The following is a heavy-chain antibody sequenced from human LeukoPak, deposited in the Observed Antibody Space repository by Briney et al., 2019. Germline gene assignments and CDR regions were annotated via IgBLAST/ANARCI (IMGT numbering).Heavy chain of an antibody. D-gene: IGHD5-24*01. J-gene: IGHJ4*02. CDR1: GGSISSGGYS. Sequence: SQTLSLTCAVSGGSISSGGYSWSWIRQPPGKGLEWIGYIYHSGSTYYNPSLKSRVTISVDTSKNQFSLKLSSVTAADTAVYYCVYVEMAWAAFVYWGQGTLVTVSS. V-gene: IGHV4-30-2*05. CDR3: VYVEMAWAAFVY. CDR2: IYHSGST.